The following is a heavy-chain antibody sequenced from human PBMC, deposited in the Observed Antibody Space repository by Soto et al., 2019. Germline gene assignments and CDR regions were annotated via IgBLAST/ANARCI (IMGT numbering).Heavy chain of an antibody. D-gene: IGHD6-19*01. Sequence: QVQLVQSGAEVKKPGASVKVSCKASGYTFTSYAMHWVRQAPGQRLEWMGWINAGNGNTKYSQKFQGRVTITRDTAASTAYMELGSLRSEDTTVYYCARDLGGWTDYWGQGTLVTVSS. V-gene: IGHV1-3*01. CDR1: GYTFTSYA. J-gene: IGHJ4*02. CDR2: INAGNGNT. CDR3: ARDLGGWTDY.